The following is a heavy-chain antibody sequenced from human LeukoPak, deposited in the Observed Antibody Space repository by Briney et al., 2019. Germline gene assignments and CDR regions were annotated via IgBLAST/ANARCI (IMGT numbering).Heavy chain of an antibody. D-gene: IGHD6-13*01. CDR1: GGSISSYY. CDR2: IYYSGST. Sequence: SETLSLTCTVSGGSISSYYWSWIRQPPGKGLEWIGYIYYSGSTNYNPSLKSRVTISVDTSKNQFSLKLSSVTAADTAVYYCARIASSWYVFAWFDPWGQGTLVTVSS. V-gene: IGHV4-59*12. J-gene: IGHJ5*02. CDR3: ARIASSWYVFAWFDP.